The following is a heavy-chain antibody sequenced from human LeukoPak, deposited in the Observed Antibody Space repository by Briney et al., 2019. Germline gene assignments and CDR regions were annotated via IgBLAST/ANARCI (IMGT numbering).Heavy chain of an antibody. CDR3: ARVRGNYYGSGSYLDV. Sequence: ASVKVSCKASGYTFTGYYMHWVRQAPGQGLEWMGWINPNSGGTNYAQKFQGRVTMTRDTSISTAYMELSRLRSEDTAVYYCARVRGNYYGSGSYLDVWGKGTTVTISS. CDR1: GYTFTGYY. J-gene: IGHJ6*03. D-gene: IGHD3-10*01. CDR2: INPNSGGT. V-gene: IGHV1-2*02.